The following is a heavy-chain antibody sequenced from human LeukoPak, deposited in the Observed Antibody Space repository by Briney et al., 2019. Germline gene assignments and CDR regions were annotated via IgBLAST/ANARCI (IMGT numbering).Heavy chain of an antibody. Sequence: GGSLRLSCAASGFTFSSNYMSWVRQAPGKGLEWVSVIYSGGSTYYSDYVKGRFTISPDNSNKRLDLQMNSLRDEDTGGYYCASRAAGNGDWYFDLWGRGTLVTVS. CDR2: IYSGGST. CDR3: ASRAAGNGDWYFDL. V-gene: IGHV3-53*01. J-gene: IGHJ2*01. D-gene: IGHD6-13*01. CDR1: GFTFSSNY.